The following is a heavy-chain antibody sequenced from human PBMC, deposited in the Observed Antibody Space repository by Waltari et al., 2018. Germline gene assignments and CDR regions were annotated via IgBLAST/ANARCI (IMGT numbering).Heavy chain of an antibody. CDR1: GFPFGNYW. CDR3: GRCPRRDPLCD. V-gene: IGHV3-7*04. Sequence: EVQLVESGGGWVQPGGSLRLPRPASGFPFGNYWLGWVRQPPGQGLEWVANIAQDASENYYVGSVKGRFTISRDNAKNFLYLQMNSLRAEDTAVYYCGRCPRRDPLCDWGQGTLVSVSS. CDR2: IAQDASEN. J-gene: IGHJ4*02.